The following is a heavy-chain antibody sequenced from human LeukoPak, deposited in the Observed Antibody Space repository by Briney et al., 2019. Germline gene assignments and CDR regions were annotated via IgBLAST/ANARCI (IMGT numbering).Heavy chain of an antibody. CDR3: ARDSTMAAARPFDY. V-gene: IGHV3-21*01. D-gene: IGHD6-6*01. J-gene: IGHJ4*02. CDR2: ISTSSSYI. CDR1: GFTFSSYR. Sequence: GGSLRLSCAVSGFTFSSYRMNWVRQAPGKGLEWVSSISTSSSYIYYADSVKGRFTISRDNAKNSLYLQMNSLRAEDTAVYYCARDSTMAAARPFDYWGQGTQVTVSS.